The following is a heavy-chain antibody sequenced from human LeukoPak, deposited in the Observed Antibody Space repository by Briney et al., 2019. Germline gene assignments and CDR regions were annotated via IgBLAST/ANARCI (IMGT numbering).Heavy chain of an antibody. V-gene: IGHV3-23*01. Sequence: PGGTLRLSCAASGFTFSSYGMSWVRQAPGKGLEWVSAISGSGGSTYYADSVKGRFTISRDNSKNTLYLQMNSLRAEDTAVYYCARTSGYYTYYFDYWGQGTLVTVSS. CDR2: ISGSGGST. J-gene: IGHJ4*02. CDR3: ARTSGYYTYYFDY. D-gene: IGHD3-22*01. CDR1: GFTFSSYG.